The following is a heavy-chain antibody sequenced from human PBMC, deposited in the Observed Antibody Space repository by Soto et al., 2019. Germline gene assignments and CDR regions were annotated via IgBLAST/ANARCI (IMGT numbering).Heavy chain of an antibody. Sequence: QVQLVQSGAEVKKPGASVKVSCKVSGYTLTELSMHWVRQAPGKGLEWMGGFDPEDGETIYAQKFQGRVTITEDTSTDTAYRELSSLRSEDTAVYYCATARRVYGAGTLDYWGQGALVTVSS. CDR2: FDPEDGET. D-gene: IGHD3-10*01. CDR3: ATARRVYGAGTLDY. J-gene: IGHJ4*02. CDR1: GYTLTELS. V-gene: IGHV1-24*01.